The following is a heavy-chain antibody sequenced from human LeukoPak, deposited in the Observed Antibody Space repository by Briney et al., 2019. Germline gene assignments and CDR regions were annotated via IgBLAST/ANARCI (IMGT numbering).Heavy chain of an antibody. D-gene: IGHD3-10*01. J-gene: IGHJ3*01. CDR3: ARDLYGSGSYGAFDL. CDR2: ISSSGNTI. Sequence: PGGSLRLSCAASGFTFNDYYMSWIRQAPGKGLERISHISSSGNTIHSADSMKGRLTISRDNAKNSLYLQMNSLRAEDTAVYYCARDLYGSGSYGAFDLWGQGTMVTVSS. CDR1: GFTFNDYY. V-gene: IGHV3-11*01.